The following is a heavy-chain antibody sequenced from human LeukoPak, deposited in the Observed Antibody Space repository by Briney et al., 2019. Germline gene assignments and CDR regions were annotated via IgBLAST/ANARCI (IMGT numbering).Heavy chain of an antibody. J-gene: IGHJ4*02. D-gene: IGHD3-22*01. CDR1: VYTFTIYY. Sequence: ASVNVSFKASVYTFTIYYMHWVRQAPGQGLEWMGIINPSGGSTSYSQKFQGRVNMTRDMSTSTVYMSLSSLRSEETAVYYCARADMYYYDSSGYSYYFDYWGQGTLVTVSS. CDR3: ARADMYYYDSSGYSYYFDY. CDR2: INPSGGST. V-gene: IGHV1-46*01.